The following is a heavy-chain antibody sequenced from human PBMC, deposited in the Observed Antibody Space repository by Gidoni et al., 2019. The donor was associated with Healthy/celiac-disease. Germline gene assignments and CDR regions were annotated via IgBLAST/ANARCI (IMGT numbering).Heavy chain of an antibody. CDR3: AKDSTARFGVVTPFDY. CDR1: GFTFDDYA. J-gene: IGHJ4*02. D-gene: IGHD3-3*01. Sequence: EVQLVDSGGSLVQPGRSLSLSCAASGFTFDDYAMHWVRQAPGKGLEWVSGISWNSGSIGYADSVKGRFTISRDNAKNSLYLQMNSLRAEDTALYYCAKDSTARFGVVTPFDYWGQGTLVTVSS. V-gene: IGHV3-9*01. CDR2: ISWNSGSI.